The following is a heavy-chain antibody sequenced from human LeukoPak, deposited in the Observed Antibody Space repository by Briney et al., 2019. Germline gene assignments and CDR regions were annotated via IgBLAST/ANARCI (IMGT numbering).Heavy chain of an antibody. J-gene: IGHJ3*02. V-gene: IGHV4-59*13. Sequence: SETLSLTCTVSGGSISSYYWSWIRLPPGKGLEWIGYLSKSGNTNYSPSLKSRVAIFGDTSKNQFFLKLSSVTAADTAVYYCARARYVNSFYAFDIWGQGTLVTVSS. CDR2: LSKSGNT. CDR3: ARARYVNSFYAFDI. D-gene: IGHD3-9*01. CDR1: GGSISSYY.